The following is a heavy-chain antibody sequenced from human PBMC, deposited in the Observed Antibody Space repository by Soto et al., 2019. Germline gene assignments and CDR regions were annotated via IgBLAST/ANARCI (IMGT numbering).Heavy chain of an antibody. CDR3: ARDFVFGGPFSGYDTPGPDYYYSGMDV. J-gene: IGHJ6*02. V-gene: IGHV1-18*04. Sequence: ASVKVSCKASGYTFTSYGISWVRQAPGQGLEWMGWISAYNGNTNYAQELQGRVTMTTDTSTSTAYMELRSLRSDDTAVYYCARDFVFGGPFSGYDTPGPDYYYSGMDVWGQGTTVTVSS. CDR1: GYTFTSYG. D-gene: IGHD5-12*01. CDR2: ISAYNGNT.